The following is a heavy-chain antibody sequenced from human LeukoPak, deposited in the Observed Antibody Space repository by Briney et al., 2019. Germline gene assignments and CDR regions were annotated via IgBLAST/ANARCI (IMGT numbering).Heavy chain of an antibody. CDR1: GFTFSSYE. Sequence: GGSLRLSCAASGFTFSSYEMNWVRQAPGKGLEWVSSISSSSSYIYYADSVKGRFTISRDNAKNSLYLQMNSLRAEDTAVYYCARDFPPEPEVVTERYFDYWGQGTLVTVSS. CDR3: ARDFPPEPEVVTERYFDY. V-gene: IGHV3-21*01. J-gene: IGHJ4*02. CDR2: ISSSSSYI. D-gene: IGHD2-21*02.